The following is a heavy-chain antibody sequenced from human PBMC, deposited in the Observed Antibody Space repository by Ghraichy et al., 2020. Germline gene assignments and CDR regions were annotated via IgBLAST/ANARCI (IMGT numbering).Heavy chain of an antibody. CDR3: ARDRVLLWFGEFGAMDV. J-gene: IGHJ6*04. D-gene: IGHD3-10*01. V-gene: IGHV1-2*06. Sequence: ASVKVSCKASGYTFNGYYIHWVRQAPGQGLEWMGRININSGGTNYAQKFQGRVTMTRDTSISTAHMELSRLTSDDTAVYYCARDRVLLWFGEFGAMDVWGKGTTVIVSP. CDR2: ININSGGT. CDR1: GYTFNGYY.